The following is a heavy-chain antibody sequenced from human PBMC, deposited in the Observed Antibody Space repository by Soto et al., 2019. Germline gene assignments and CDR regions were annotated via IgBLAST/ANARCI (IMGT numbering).Heavy chain of an antibody. CDR3: ARHGMDYYDSSGYYYSPYYFDY. V-gene: IGHV4-30-2*03. J-gene: IGHJ4*02. D-gene: IGHD3-22*01. CDR1: GGSISSGGYS. Sequence: PSATLSLTCSVSGGSISSGGYSWSWIRQQPGKGLEWIGYIYYSGSTYYNPSLKSRVTISVDTSKNQFSLKLSSVTAADTAVYYCARHGMDYYDSSGYYYSPYYFDYWGQGTLVIVSS. CDR2: IYYSGST.